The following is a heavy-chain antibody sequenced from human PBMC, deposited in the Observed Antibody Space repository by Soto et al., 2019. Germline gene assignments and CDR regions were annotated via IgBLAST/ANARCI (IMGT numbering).Heavy chain of an antibody. J-gene: IGHJ6*02. CDR1: GYTFTSYD. V-gene: IGHV1-8*01. Sequence: QVQRVQSGAEVKKPGASVKVSCKASGYTFTSYDINWVRQATGQGLEWMGWMNPNSGNTGYAQKFQGRVTMTRNTSISTAYMELSSLRSEDTAVYYCARRPDGYYYYGMDVWGQGTTVTVSS. CDR3: ARRPDGYYYYGMDV. CDR2: MNPNSGNT.